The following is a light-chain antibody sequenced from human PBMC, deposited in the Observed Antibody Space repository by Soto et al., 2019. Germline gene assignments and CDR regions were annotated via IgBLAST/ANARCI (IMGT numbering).Light chain of an antibody. CDR1: SSDVGGYNY. Sequence: QSVLTQPASVSGSPGQSITISCTGTSSDVGGYNYVSWYQQHPGKAPKLMIYEVSHRPSGSSNRFSGSKSGNAAFLTISGLQAEDEADYYCSSYTSSATVVFGGGTKLTVL. J-gene: IGLJ2*01. CDR2: EVS. CDR3: SSYTSSATVV. V-gene: IGLV2-14*03.